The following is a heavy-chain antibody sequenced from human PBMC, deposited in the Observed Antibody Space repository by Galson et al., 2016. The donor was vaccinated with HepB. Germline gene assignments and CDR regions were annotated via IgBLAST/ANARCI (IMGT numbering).Heavy chain of an antibody. CDR3: ARGYGFFAY. Sequence: SLRLSCAASGFTFSSYDMHWVRQTPGKGLEWVAFIRYDGSIEDYTATVKGRFTISRDNSKNTLYLQMTSLRVEDTAVYYCARGYGFFAYWGQGTLVTVSS. V-gene: IGHV3-30*02. J-gene: IGHJ4*02. D-gene: IGHD4-17*01. CDR1: GFTFSSYD. CDR2: IRYDGSIE.